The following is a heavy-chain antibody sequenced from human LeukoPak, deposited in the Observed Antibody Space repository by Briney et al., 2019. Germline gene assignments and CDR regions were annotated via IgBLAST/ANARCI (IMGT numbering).Heavy chain of an antibody. Sequence: SETLSLTCTVSGGSISSSSYYWGWIRQPPGKGLEWIGSIYYSGSTYYNPSLKSRVTISVDTSKNQFSLKLSSVTAADTAVYYCAGYCSGGSCYSGGAFDIWGQGTMVTVSS. J-gene: IGHJ3*02. V-gene: IGHV4-39*01. D-gene: IGHD2-15*01. CDR3: AGYCSGGSCYSGGAFDI. CDR2: IYYSGST. CDR1: GGSISSSSYY.